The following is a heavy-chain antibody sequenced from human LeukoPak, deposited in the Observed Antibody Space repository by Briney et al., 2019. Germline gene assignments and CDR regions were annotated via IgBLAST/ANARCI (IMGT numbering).Heavy chain of an antibody. CDR3: ARDAYNSGISRFDP. D-gene: IGHD1-20*01. CDR1: EFTFSSYS. V-gene: IGHV3-21*01. J-gene: IGHJ5*02. Sequence: GGSLRLSCAASEFTFSSYSMNWVRQAPGKGLEWVSSISSSSSYIYYADSVKGRFTISRDNAKNSLYLQMNSLRAEDTAVYYCARDAYNSGISRFDPWGQGTLVTVSS. CDR2: ISSSSSYI.